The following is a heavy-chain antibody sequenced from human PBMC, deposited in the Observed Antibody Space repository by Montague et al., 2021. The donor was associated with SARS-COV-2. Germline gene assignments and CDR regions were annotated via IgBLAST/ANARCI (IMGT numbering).Heavy chain of an antibody. D-gene: IGHD3-10*01. J-gene: IGHJ4*02. V-gene: IGHV4-34*01. CDR2: INHSGST. Sequence: SETLSLTCAVYGGSFSGYYWNWIRQPPGKGLEWIGEINHSGSTNYNPSLKSRVTMSVDTSKNQFPLKLSSVTAADTAVYYCARGARQGYGFRLGSFDYWGRGTLVTVSS. CDR1: GGSFSGYY. CDR3: ARGARQGYGFRLGSFDY.